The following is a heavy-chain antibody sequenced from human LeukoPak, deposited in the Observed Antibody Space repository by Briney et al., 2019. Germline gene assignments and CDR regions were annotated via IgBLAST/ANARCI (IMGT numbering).Heavy chain of an antibody. J-gene: IGHJ4*02. CDR3: GRGGPIVGATTE. CDR2: SSDFNGNT. D-gene: IGHD1-26*01. Sequence: GASVSVSSTPSGYTFTIYGISWVRQAPGQGLEWMGWSSDFNGNTNYAQKLQGRVTMTTDTSTSTAYMELRSLRSDDTAVYYCGRGGPIVGATTEWGQGTLVTVSS. V-gene: IGHV1-18*01. CDR1: GYTFTIYG.